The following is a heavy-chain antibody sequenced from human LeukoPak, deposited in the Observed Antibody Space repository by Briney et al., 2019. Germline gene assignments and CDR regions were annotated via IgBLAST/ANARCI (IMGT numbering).Heavy chain of an antibody. CDR2: IYYSGST. CDR1: GGSINSRSNY. Sequence: SETLSLTCSVSGGSINSRSNYWGWIRQPPGKGLEWIGNIYYSGSTYYNPSLKSRVSISVDTSKNQFYMKWSSVTAADTAVYYCARGIVVVPVAKEYFDLWGRGTLVTVSS. V-gene: IGHV4-39*01. J-gene: IGHJ2*01. CDR3: ARGIVVVPVAKEYFDL. D-gene: IGHD2-2*01.